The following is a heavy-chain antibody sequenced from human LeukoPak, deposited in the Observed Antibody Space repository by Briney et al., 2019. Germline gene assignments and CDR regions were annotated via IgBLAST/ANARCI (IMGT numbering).Heavy chain of an antibody. V-gene: IGHV3-43*01. Sequence: GGSLRLSCAASGFTFDDYTMHWVRQAPGKGLEWVSLISWDGGSTYYADSVKGRFTISRDNSKNSLYLQMNSLRAEDTAFYYCAKDRGSSWYVVDYWGQGTLVTVSS. J-gene: IGHJ4*02. CDR3: AKDRGSSWYVVDY. CDR1: GFTFDDYT. CDR2: ISWDGGST. D-gene: IGHD6-13*01.